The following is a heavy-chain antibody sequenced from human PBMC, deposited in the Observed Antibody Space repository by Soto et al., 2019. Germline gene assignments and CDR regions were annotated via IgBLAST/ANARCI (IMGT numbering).Heavy chain of an antibody. CDR1: GFTFTSSA. Sequence: ASVKVSCKASGFTFTSSAMQWVRQARGQRLEWIGWIVVGSGNTNYAQKFQERVTITRDMSTSTAYMELSSLRSEDTAVYYCAADVAASNAFDIWGQGTMVTVSS. CDR3: AADVAASNAFDI. CDR2: IVVGSGNT. J-gene: IGHJ3*02. V-gene: IGHV1-58*02. D-gene: IGHD2-15*01.